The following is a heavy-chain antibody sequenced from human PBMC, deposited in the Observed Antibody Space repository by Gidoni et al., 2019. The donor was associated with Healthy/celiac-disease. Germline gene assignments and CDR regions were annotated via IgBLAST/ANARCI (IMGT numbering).Heavy chain of an antibody. V-gene: IGHV4-61*02. J-gene: IGHJ5*02. CDR1: GGSISTGSYY. Sequence: QVQLQESGPGPVQPSQTLSLSCTVSGGSISTGSYYWSWIRQPAGKGLEWIGRIHTSGSTNYNPSLKSRVTMSLDTSKNQFSLKLSSVTAADTAVYYCARAVYSISWRTLDWFDPWGQGTLVTVSS. CDR2: IHTSGST. D-gene: IGHD6-13*01. CDR3: ARAVYSISWRTLDWFDP.